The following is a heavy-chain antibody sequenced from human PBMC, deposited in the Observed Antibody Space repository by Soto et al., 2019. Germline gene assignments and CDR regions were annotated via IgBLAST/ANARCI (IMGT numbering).Heavy chain of an antibody. Sequence: SVKVSCKASGGTFSSYAISWVRQAPGQGLEWMGGIIPIFGTANYAQKFQGRVTITADESTSTAYMELSSLRSEDTAVYYCARGGYPYDSSGSDAFDIWGQGTMVTVSS. V-gene: IGHV1-69*13. CDR3: ARGGYPYDSSGSDAFDI. D-gene: IGHD3-22*01. J-gene: IGHJ3*02. CDR1: GGTFSSYA. CDR2: IIPIFGTA.